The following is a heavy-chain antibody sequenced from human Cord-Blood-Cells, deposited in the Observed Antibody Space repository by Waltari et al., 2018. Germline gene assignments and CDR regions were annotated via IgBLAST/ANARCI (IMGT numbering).Heavy chain of an antibody. CDR3: ARGSSNDY. CDR2: IGTAGDT. V-gene: IGHV3-13*01. J-gene: IGHJ4*02. D-gene: IGHD6-19*01. CDR1: GFPFRRSD. Sequence: EVQLVVSGGGLVPPGGSLRLSFAASGFPFRRSDMHWVRQATGKGLEWVSAIGTAGDTYYPGSVKGRFTISRENAKNSLYLQMNSLRAGDTAVYYCARGSSNDYWGQGTLVTVSS.